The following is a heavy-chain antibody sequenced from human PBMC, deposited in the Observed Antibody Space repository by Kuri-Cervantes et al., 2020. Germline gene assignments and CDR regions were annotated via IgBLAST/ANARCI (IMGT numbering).Heavy chain of an antibody. CDR3: ARASRGSNSYDY. Sequence: GESLKISCAASGFTFSSYAMHWVRQAPGKGLVWVSRINSDGSSTSYADSVKGRFTISRDNAKNTLYLQMNSLRAEDTAVYYCARASRGSNSYDYWGQGTLVTVSS. CDR1: GFTFSSYA. CDR2: INSDGSST. J-gene: IGHJ4*02. V-gene: IGHV3-74*01. D-gene: IGHD3-10*01.